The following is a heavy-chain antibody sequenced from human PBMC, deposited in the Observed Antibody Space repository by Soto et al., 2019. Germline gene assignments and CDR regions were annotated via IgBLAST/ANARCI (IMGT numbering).Heavy chain of an antibody. CDR1: GGSISSGGYY. CDR3: ARLSNPWGNSVMDY. J-gene: IGHJ4*02. V-gene: IGHV4-31*03. Sequence: QVQLQESGPGLVKPSQTLSLTCTVSGGSISSGGYYWSWIRQHPGKGLEWIGYIYYSRSTYYNPSLKSRVTISVDTSKNQFSLKLSSVTAADTAVYYCARLSNPWGNSVMDYWGQGTLVTVSS. D-gene: IGHD3-16*01. CDR2: IYYSRST.